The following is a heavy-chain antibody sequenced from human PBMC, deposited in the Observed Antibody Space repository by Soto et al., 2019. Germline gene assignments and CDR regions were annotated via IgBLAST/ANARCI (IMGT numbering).Heavy chain of an antibody. J-gene: IGHJ6*02. CDR2: IIPIFGTA. Sequence: SVKVSCKASGGTFSSYAISWVRQAPGQGLEWMGGIIPIFGTANYAQKFQGRVTITADKSTSTAYMELSSLRSEDTAVYYCARGGWVYDIGSYGMDVWGQGTTVTVSS. V-gene: IGHV1-69*06. CDR1: GGTFSSYA. D-gene: IGHD3-9*01. CDR3: ARGGWVYDIGSYGMDV.